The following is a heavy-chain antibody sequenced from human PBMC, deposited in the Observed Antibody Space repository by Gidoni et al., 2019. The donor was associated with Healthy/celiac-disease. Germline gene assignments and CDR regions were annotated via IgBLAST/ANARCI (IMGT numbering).Heavy chain of an antibody. Sequence: QITLKESGPTMVTPTQTLTLHCTLSGYSLSTRGVGVGWIRLTPGKALEWLELIYWDDDKRYSPSLKSRLTITKDTSKNPVVLTMTNMDPVYTSTYYCAHTKSGWFDYWGQGTLVTVSS. J-gene: IGHJ4*02. V-gene: IGHV2-5*02. D-gene: IGHD3-22*01. CDR1: GYSLSTRGVG. CDR2: IYWDDDK. CDR3: AHTKSGWFDY.